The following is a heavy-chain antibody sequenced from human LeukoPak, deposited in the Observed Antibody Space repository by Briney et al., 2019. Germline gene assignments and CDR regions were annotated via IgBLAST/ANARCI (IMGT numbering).Heavy chain of an antibody. CDR2: IYSGGST. CDR1: GFTVSSNY. Sequence: HTGGSLRLSCAASGFTVSSNYMSWVRQAPGKGLEWVSVIYSGGSTYYADSVKGRFTISRDNSKNTLYLQMNSLRAEDTAVYYCARDLAVAGTHYYYGIDYWGQGTLVTVSS. CDR3: ARDLAVAGTHYYYGIDY. D-gene: IGHD6-19*01. V-gene: IGHV3-66*01. J-gene: IGHJ4*02.